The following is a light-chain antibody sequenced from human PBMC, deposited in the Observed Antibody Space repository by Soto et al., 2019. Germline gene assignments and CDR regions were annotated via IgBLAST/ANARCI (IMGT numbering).Light chain of an antibody. CDR1: SSDVGSNT. Sequence: QSVLTQPPSASATPGQRVTIPCSGRSSDVGSNTVNWYQQFPGAAPKLLIYSNDQRPSGVPDRFSASKSGTSASLAISGLQSEDEADYYCATWDDSLFGHVFGTGTRSPS. CDR2: SND. V-gene: IGLV1-44*01. J-gene: IGLJ1*01. CDR3: ATWDDSLFGHV.